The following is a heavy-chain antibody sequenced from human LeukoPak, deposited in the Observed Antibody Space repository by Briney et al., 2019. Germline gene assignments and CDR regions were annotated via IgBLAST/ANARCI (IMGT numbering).Heavy chain of an antibody. D-gene: IGHD2-8*01. CDR3: ARDTGTRGFDY. CDR1: GGSISSSSHY. V-gene: IGHV4-39*01. CDR2: IYYSGST. Sequence: KPSETLSLTCTVSGGSISSSSHYWGWIRQPPGKGLEWIGSIYYSGSTYYNPSLKSRVTISVDTSKNQFSLKLSSVTAADTAVYYCARDTGTRGFDYWGQGTLVTVSS. J-gene: IGHJ4*02.